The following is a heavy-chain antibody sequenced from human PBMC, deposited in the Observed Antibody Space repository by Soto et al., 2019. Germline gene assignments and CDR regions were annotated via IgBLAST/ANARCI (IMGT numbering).Heavy chain of an antibody. CDR1: GFTFSSYS. V-gene: IGHV3-48*01. Sequence: GGSLRLSCAASGFTFSSYSMNWVRQAPGKGLEWVSYISSSSSTIYYADSVKGRFTISRDNAKNSLYLQMNSLRAEDTAVYYCASSGDYRYYYYMDVWGKGTTVTVSS. CDR2: ISSSSSTI. J-gene: IGHJ6*03. CDR3: ASSGDYRYYYYMDV. D-gene: IGHD4-17*01.